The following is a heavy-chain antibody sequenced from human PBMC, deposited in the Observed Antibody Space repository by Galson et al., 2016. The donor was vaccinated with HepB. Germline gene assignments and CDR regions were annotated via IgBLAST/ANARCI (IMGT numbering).Heavy chain of an antibody. D-gene: IGHD3/OR15-3a*01. Sequence: PALVKPTQTLTLTCTFSGFSLYSSGEGVAWVRQPPGKALEWLALIYWDGDERYSPSLQDRLTISKHPSKSQVVLTMTNLDPEDTANYYCAHRKLIKVFGLVTQTALYFDYWGQGTLVTVTS. CDR3: AHRKLIKVFGLVTQTALYFDY. CDR2: IYWDGDE. CDR1: GFSLYSSGEG. J-gene: IGHJ4*02. V-gene: IGHV2-5*02.